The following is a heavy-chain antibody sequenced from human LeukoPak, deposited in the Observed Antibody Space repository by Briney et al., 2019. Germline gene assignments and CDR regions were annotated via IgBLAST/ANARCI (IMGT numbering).Heavy chain of an antibody. D-gene: IGHD6-6*01. V-gene: IGHV3-9*01. CDR3: ARQLGDY. CDR1: GFTFDDYA. J-gene: IGHJ4*02. CDR2: TSWNSGSI. Sequence: GRSLRLSCAASGFTFDDYAMHWVRQAPGKGLEWVSGTSWNSGSIGYADSVKGRFTISRDNAKNSLYLQMNGLRAEDTALYYCARQLGDYWGQGTLVTVSS.